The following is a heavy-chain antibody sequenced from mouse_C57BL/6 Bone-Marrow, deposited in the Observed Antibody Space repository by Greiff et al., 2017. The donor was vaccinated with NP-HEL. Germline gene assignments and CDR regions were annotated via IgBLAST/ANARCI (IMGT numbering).Heavy chain of an antibody. J-gene: IGHJ2*01. V-gene: IGHV1-59*01. Sequence: VQLQQPGAELVRPGTSVKLSCKASGYTFTSYWMHWVKQRPGQGLEWIGVIDPSDSYTNYTQKFKGKATLTVDTSSSTAYMQLSSLTSEDSAVYYCAREGYYGSSSYYFDYWGQGTTLTGSS. CDR3: AREGYYGSSSYYFDY. CDR1: GYTFTSYW. CDR2: IDPSDSYT. D-gene: IGHD1-1*01.